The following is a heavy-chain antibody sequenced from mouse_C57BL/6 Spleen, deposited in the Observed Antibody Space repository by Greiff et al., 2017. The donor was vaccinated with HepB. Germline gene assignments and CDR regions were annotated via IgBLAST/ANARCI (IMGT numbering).Heavy chain of an antibody. J-gene: IGHJ3*01. CDR3: VRELLQGYGSSSRFAY. CDR2: IRSKSSNYAT. V-gene: IGHV10-3*01. Sequence: EVHLVESGGGLVQPKGSLKLSCAASGFTFNTYAMHWVRQAPGKGLEWVARIRSKSSNYATYYADSVKDRFTISRDDSQSMLYLQMNNLKTEDTAMYYCVRELLQGYGSSSRFAYWGQGTLVTVSA. D-gene: IGHD1-1*01. CDR1: GFTFNTYA.